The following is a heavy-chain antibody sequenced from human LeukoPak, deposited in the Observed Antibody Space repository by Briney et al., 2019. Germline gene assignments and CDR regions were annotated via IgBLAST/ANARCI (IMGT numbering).Heavy chain of an antibody. CDR3: ARAPTSSDWWDAFEI. V-gene: IGHV1-46*01. CDR1: GYTFTSYY. Sequence: ASVKVSCKASGYTFTSYYMHWVRQAPGQRLEWVGIINPSGGSTSYAQKFQGRVTMTRDTSTSTVYMELRSLRSDDTAVYYCARAPTSSDWWDAFEIWGQGTMVTVSS. J-gene: IGHJ3*02. D-gene: IGHD6-19*01. CDR2: INPSGGST.